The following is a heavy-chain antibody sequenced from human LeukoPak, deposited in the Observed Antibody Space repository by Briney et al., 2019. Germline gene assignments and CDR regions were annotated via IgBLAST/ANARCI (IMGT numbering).Heavy chain of an antibody. CDR1: GYTFASYY. CDR3: ARGVGHIVVVVNVTSAYNWFDP. CDR2: INPSGGST. Sequence: ASVKVSCKASGYTFASYYIHWVRQAPGQGLEWMGIINPSGGSTNYAQKFQGRVTMTRDTSTSTVYMELSRLRSDDTAVYYCARGVGHIVVVVNVTSAYNWFDPWGQGTLVTVSS. J-gene: IGHJ5*02. D-gene: IGHD2-15*01. V-gene: IGHV1-46*01.